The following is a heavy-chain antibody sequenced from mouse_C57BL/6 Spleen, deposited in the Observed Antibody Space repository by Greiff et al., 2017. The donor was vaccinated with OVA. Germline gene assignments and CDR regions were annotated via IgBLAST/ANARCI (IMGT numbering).Heavy chain of an antibody. Sequence: VQLVESGAELVKPGASVKISCKASGYAFSSYWMNWVKQRPGKGLEWIGQIYPGDGYTNYNGKFKGKATLTADKSSSTAYMQLSSLTSEDSAVYFCARGAGTEIDHWGQGTTLTVSS. V-gene: IGHV1-80*01. CDR2: IYPGDGYT. CDR3: ARGAGTEIDH. J-gene: IGHJ2*01. CDR1: GYAFSSYW. D-gene: IGHD4-1*01.